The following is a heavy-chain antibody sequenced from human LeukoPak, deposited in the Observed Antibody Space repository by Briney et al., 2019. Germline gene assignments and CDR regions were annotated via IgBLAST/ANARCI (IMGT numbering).Heavy chain of an antibody. CDR3: AASHTGLFDY. J-gene: IGHJ4*02. CDR1: DGTISSGNYY. Sequence: SETLSLTCNVSDGTISSGNYYWDWIRQSAGKGLEWIGRFYTSGSGNYNPSLKSRVTMSMDASKNQFSLKLSSVTAADTAVYYCAASHTGLFDYWGQGTLVTVSS. D-gene: IGHD5-18*01. CDR2: FYTSGSG. V-gene: IGHV4-61*02.